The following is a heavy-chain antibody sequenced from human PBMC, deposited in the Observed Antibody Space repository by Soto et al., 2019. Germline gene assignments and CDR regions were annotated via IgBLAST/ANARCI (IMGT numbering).Heavy chain of an antibody. CDR2: IVVASGNT. D-gene: IGHD2-2*01. CDR3: AADPMPTSYYYYDMDV. CDR1: GFTFIRSA. V-gene: IGHV1-58*01. Sequence: VASVKVSCKASGFTFIRSAVQWVRQARGQRLEWVGWIVVASGNTNYAQKFQDRVTITRDMSTSTAYMDLRSLRSEDTAVYYCAADPMPTSYYYYDMDVWGQGTTVTVSS. J-gene: IGHJ6*02.